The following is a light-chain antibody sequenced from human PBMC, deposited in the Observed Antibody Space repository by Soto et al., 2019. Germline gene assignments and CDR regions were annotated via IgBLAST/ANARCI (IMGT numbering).Light chain of an antibody. Sequence: EIVLTQSPGTLSLSPGEEATLSCRASQSVDSNYLAWYQQKPGQTPRLIIYGASGRADGIPHRFSGSGFGTDFTLTISSLEPEDFAVYYCQQRSNWPITFGQGTRLEIK. CDR3: QQRSNWPIT. CDR2: GAS. V-gene: IGKV3D-20*02. CDR1: QSVDSNY. J-gene: IGKJ5*01.